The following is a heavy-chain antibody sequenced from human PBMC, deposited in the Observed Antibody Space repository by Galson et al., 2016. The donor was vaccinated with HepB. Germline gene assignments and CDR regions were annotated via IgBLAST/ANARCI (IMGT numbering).Heavy chain of an antibody. J-gene: IGHJ4*01. V-gene: IGHV4-61*01. CDR1: GAPVSSDFYH. CDR3: AAYLVGHGGIGY. D-gene: IGHD3-16*01. CDR2: TYNSEII. Sequence: ETLSLTCSVSGAPVSSDFYHWSWIRQPPGRGLEWIGHTYNSEIISNNPSLRSRVTISIDTSQNQFSLKLSSVTAADTAAYSCAAYLVGHGGIGYWGHGSLVSVSS.